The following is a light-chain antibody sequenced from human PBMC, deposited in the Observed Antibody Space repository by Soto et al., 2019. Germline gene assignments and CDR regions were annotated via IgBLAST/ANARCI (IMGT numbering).Light chain of an antibody. V-gene: IGLV2-11*01. Sequence: QSALTQPHSVSGSPGQSVTISCTGTSSDVGGYNYVSWYQHHSGKAPKFMIFDVSKRPSGVPDRFSGSKSGNTASLTISGLQADDEGDYYCCSYAGSSAVVFGGGTKLTVL. CDR3: CSYAGSSAVV. CDR2: DVS. J-gene: IGLJ2*01. CDR1: SSDVGGYNY.